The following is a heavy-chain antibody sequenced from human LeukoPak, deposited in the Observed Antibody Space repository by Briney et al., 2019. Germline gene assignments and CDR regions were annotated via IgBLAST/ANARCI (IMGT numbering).Heavy chain of an antibody. V-gene: IGHV3-48*01. CDR2: ISSGSSTI. J-gene: IGHJ4*02. CDR3: ARAYSGYTYGYHY. Sequence: GGSLRLSCAASGFTFSDYNMNWVREPPQRGLEWVSYISSGSSTIYYADSVKGRFTISRDNAKNSLYLQMNSLRAEDTAVYYCARAYSGYTYGYHYWGQGTLVTVSS. D-gene: IGHD5-18*01. CDR1: GFTFSDYN.